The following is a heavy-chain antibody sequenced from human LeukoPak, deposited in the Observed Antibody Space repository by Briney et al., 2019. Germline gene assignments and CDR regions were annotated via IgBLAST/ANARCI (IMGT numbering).Heavy chain of an antibody. D-gene: IGHD6-13*01. CDR2: IYCSGAT. CDR3: ARQGLQQLLPGSNF. J-gene: IGHJ4*02. V-gene: IGHV4-39*01. CDR1: GGSISSTSYY. Sequence: PSETLSPTCTVSGGSISSTSYYWGWIRQAPGKGLEWLASIYCSGATYYNPSLKSRLTVSGDTSNNRFSLELTSVTAADTAVYYCARQGLQQLLPGSNFWGQGTLVTVSS.